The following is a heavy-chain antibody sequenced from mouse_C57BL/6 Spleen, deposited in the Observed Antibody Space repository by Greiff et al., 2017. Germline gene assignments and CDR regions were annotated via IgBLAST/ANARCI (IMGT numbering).Heavy chain of an antibody. V-gene: IGHV5-16*01. CDR1: GFTFSDYY. D-gene: IGHD1-1*01. J-gene: IGHJ4*01. Sequence: EVMLVESEGGLVQPGSSMTLSCTASGFTFSDYYMAWVRQVPEKGLEWVANINYDGSSTYYLASLKSRFIISRDNAKNILYLQMSSLKSEDTATYYCARPRYYGSSYAMDYWGQGTSVTVSS. CDR2: INYDGSST. CDR3: ARPRYYGSSYAMDY.